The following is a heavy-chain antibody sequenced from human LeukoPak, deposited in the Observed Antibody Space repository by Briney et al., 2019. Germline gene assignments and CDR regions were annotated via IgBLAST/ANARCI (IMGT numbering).Heavy chain of an antibody. Sequence: PGGSLRLSCAASGFTFSSYWMHWVRQAPGKGLVWVSRINSDGSRTTYADSVKGRFTISRDDSKNTLYLQMNSLRAEDTAVYYCARPLYYYDSSGSGSDDYWGQGTLVTVSS. CDR2: INSDGSRT. J-gene: IGHJ4*02. V-gene: IGHV3-74*01. CDR1: GFTFSSYW. D-gene: IGHD3-22*01. CDR3: ARPLYYYDSSGSGSDDY.